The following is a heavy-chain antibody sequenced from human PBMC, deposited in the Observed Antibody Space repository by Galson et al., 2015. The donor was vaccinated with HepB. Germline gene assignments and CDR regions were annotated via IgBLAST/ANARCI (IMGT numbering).Heavy chain of an antibody. J-gene: IGHJ1*01. V-gene: IGHV1-69*02. D-gene: IGHD2-15*01. CDR3: ARRPGYCSGGSCTEYFQH. CDR1: GGTFSSYT. CDR2: IIPILGIA. Sequence: SVKVSCKASGGTFSSYTISWVRQAPGQGLEWMGRIIPILGIANYAQKFQGRVTTTADKSTSIAYMELSSLRSEDTAVYYCARRPGYCSGGSCTEYFQHWGQGTLVTVSS.